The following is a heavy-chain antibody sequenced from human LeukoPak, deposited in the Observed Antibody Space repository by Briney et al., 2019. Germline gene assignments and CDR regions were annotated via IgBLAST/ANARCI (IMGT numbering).Heavy chain of an antibody. CDR3: ARGSISARGFDP. V-gene: IGHV3-23*01. D-gene: IGHD3-16*01. CDR1: GFTFSSYS. Sequence: GGSLRLSCAASGFTFSSYSMNWVRQAPGKGLEWVSVISGSGGDIYYIDSVKGRFTISRDNSKNTLYLQMNSLRAEDTAVYYCARGSISARGFDPWGQGTLVTVSS. CDR2: ISGSGGDI. J-gene: IGHJ5*02.